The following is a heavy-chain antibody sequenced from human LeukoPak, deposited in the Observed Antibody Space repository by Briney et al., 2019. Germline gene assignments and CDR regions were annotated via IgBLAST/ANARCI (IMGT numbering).Heavy chain of an antibody. CDR1: GFTFSSYT. V-gene: IGHV3-48*02. D-gene: IGHD6-13*01. Sequence: GGSLRLSCAASGFTFSSYTMNWVRQAPGKGLEWVSYISSSSSTIYYADSVKGRFTISRDNAKNSLYLQMNSLRDEDTALYCCARDAYSSSLGHFDYWGQGTLVTVSS. CDR2: ISSSSSTI. CDR3: ARDAYSSSLGHFDY. J-gene: IGHJ4*02.